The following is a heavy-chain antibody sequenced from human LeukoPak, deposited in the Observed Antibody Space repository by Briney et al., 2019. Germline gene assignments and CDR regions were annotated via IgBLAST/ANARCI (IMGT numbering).Heavy chain of an antibody. Sequence: PGGPLRLSCRISGLTFSNAWLTWVRQVPGKGLEWVGHIRSYVDGGTTEYAASVRDRFIISRDDSKNTLHLQMSSLKTEDTAVYFCAKDLPLSGARFFQHWGQGTLVTVSS. CDR3: AKDLPLSGARFFQH. V-gene: IGHV3-15*01. J-gene: IGHJ1*01. CDR2: IRSYVDGGTT. CDR1: GLTFSNAW. D-gene: IGHD6-25*01.